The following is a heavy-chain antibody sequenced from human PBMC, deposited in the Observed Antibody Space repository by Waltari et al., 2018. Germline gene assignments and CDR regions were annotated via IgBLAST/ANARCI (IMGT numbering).Heavy chain of an antibody. CDR1: GGTFSSYA. CDR3: ASGAGRGGPYYYYMDV. J-gene: IGHJ6*03. CDR2: IIPIFGTA. Sequence: QVQLVQSGAEVKKPGSSVKVSCKASGGTFSSYAISWVRQDPGQGLEWMGGIIPIFGTANYAQKFQGRVTITTDESTSTAYMELSSLRSEDTAVYYCASGAGRGGPYYYYMDVWGKGTTVTVSS. D-gene: IGHD3-10*01. V-gene: IGHV1-69*05.